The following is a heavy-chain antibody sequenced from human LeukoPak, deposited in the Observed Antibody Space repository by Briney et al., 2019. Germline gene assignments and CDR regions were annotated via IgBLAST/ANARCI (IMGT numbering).Heavy chain of an antibody. D-gene: IGHD2-2*03. CDR2: FDPEDGET. J-gene: IGHJ4*02. V-gene: IGHV1-24*01. Sequence: ASVKVSCKVSGYTLTELSMHWVRQAPGKGLEWMGGFDPEDGETIYAQKFQGRVTMTEDTSTDTAYMELSSLRSEDTAVYYCATGRLEGGYCSSTSCVDLDYWGQGPWSPSPQ. CDR1: GYTLTELS. CDR3: ATGRLEGGYCSSTSCVDLDY.